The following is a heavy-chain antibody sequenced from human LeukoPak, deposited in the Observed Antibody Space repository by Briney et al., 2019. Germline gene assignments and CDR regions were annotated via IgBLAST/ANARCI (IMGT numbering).Heavy chain of an antibody. V-gene: IGHV1-69*04. CDR2: IIPILGIA. Sequence: SVKVSCKASGGTFSSYAISWVRQAPGQGLEWMGRIIPILGIANYAQKFQGRVTITADKSTSTAYMELSSLRSEDTAVYYWARSGDTAISGIDYWGQGTLVTVSS. D-gene: IGHD5-18*01. CDR1: GGTFSSYA. J-gene: IGHJ4*02. CDR3: ARSGDTAISGIDY.